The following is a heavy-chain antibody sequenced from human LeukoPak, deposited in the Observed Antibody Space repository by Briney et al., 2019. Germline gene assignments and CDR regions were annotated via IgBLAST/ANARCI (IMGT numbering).Heavy chain of an antibody. V-gene: IGHV1-18*01. CDR1: GYTFTSYG. J-gene: IGHJ6*02. CDR3: ARVVTRLREGDYYYDLDV. D-gene: IGHD3-16*01. CDR2: ISAYNGNT. Sequence: ASVKVSCKASGYTFTSYGISWVRQAPGQGLEWMGWISAYNGNTNYAQKLQGRVTNTRDTSASTAYMDLSSLRSGDTAVYYCARVVTRLREGDYYYDLDVWGQGTTVTVSS.